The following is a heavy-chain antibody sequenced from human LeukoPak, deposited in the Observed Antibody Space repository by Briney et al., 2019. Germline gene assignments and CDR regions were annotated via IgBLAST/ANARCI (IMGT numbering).Heavy chain of an antibody. D-gene: IGHD6-13*01. CDR1: GFTFSSYW. Sequence: PGGSLRLSCAASGFTFSSYWMSWVRQAPGKGLEWVANIKQDGSEKYYVDSVKGRFTISRDNAKNSLYLQINRLRAEDTAVYYCARPYSSSWYIPFDYWGQGTLVTVSS. CDR2: IKQDGSEK. J-gene: IGHJ4*02. V-gene: IGHV3-7*04. CDR3: ARPYSSSWYIPFDY.